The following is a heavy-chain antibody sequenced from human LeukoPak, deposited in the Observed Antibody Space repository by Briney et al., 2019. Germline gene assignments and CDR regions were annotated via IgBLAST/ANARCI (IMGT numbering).Heavy chain of an antibody. D-gene: IGHD2-2*01. Sequence: SETLSLTCAVYGGSFSGYYWSWIRQPPGKGLEWLGEINHSGSTNYNPSLKSRVTISVDTSKNQFSLKLSSVTAADTAVYYCARVSYCSSTSCYLRGYYGMDVWGQGTTVTVSS. V-gene: IGHV4-34*01. CDR3: ARVSYCSSTSCYLRGYYGMDV. J-gene: IGHJ6*02. CDR2: INHSGST. CDR1: GGSFSGYY.